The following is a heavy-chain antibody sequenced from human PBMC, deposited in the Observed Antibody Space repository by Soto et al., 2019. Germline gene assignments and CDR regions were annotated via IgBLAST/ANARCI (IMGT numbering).Heavy chain of an antibody. CDR2: IGGSGVPT. CDR1: GFTFSIYA. J-gene: IGHJ4*02. CDR3: AKYVTINRSPPDY. D-gene: IGHD3-10*01. Sequence: EVQLLESGGGLVQPGGSVRLSCAASGFTFSIYAMTWVRQAPGKGLEWVSVIGGSGVPTYYADSARGRFTISRDNSKNTLYLQMDSLRAEDTAVYYCAKYVTINRSPPDYRGQGTLVTVSS. V-gene: IGHV3-23*01.